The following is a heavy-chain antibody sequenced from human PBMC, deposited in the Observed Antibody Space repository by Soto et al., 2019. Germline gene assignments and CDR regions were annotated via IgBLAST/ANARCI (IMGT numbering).Heavy chain of an antibody. V-gene: IGHV3-23*01. CDR2: ISGSGGST. J-gene: IGHJ4*02. CDR3: AKDDDFLSDYYDY. CDR1: GFTFSSYA. D-gene: IGHD3-3*01. Sequence: EVQLLESGGGLVQPGGSLRLSCAASGFTFSSYAMSWVRQAPGKGLEWVSAISGSGGSTYYADSVKGRFTISRDNFKNTVYLQMNSLRGDDTAVNYCAKDDDFLSDYYDYWGQCTLGTVS.